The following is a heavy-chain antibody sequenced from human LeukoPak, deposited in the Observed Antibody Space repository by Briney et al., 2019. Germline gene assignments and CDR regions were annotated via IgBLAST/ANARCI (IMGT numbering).Heavy chain of an antibody. CDR3: AKWGDYDVLTGYYVSDY. CDR1: GFTFSNYA. V-gene: IGHV3-23*01. Sequence: GGSLRLSCAASGFTFSNYAMSWVRQAPGKGLEWVSAITGSGGNTYYADSVKGRFTISRDNSKNTVFLQTYSLRAEDTAVYYCAKWGDYDVLTGYYVSDYWGQGTLVTVSS. J-gene: IGHJ4*02. CDR2: ITGSGGNT. D-gene: IGHD3-9*01.